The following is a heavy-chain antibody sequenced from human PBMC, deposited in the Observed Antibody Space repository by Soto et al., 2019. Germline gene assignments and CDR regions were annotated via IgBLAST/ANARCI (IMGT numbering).Heavy chain of an antibody. D-gene: IGHD2-8*01. Sequence: QVQLVQSGAEVKKPGSSVKVSCKASGGTFSSYAISWVQQAPGQGLEWMGGIIPIFGTANYAQKFQGRVTITADESTSTAYMELSSLRSEDTAVYYCARGPRDIVLMVYSHPFDPWGQGTLVTVSS. CDR1: GGTFSSYA. CDR2: IIPIFGTA. V-gene: IGHV1-69*01. J-gene: IGHJ5*02. CDR3: ARGPRDIVLMVYSHPFDP.